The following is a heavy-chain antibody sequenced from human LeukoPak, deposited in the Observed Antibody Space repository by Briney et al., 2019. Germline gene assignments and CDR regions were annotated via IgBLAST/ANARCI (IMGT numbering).Heavy chain of an antibody. J-gene: IGHJ4*02. V-gene: IGHV3-23*01. CDR3: AKKPPFSGYHY. D-gene: IGHD3-22*01. CDR2: ISGSGGST. CDR1: GFSFSNTW. Sequence: GGSLRLSCATSGFSFSNTWMRWVRQAPGKGLEWVSAISGSGGSTYYADSVKGRFTISRDNSKNTLYLKINTLRAEDTAVYYCAKKPPFSGYHYWGQGPLVTVSS.